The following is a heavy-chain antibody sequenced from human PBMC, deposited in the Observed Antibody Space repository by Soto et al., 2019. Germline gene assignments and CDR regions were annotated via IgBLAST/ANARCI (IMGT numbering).Heavy chain of an antibody. Sequence: QLQLQESGSGLVKPSQTLSLTCAVSGGSISSGGYSWSWIRQPPGKGLDWIGYIYHSGSTYYNPSPTGRVTISVARSKNQSSLKLSSGTAADTDVYYCAAGGGLPRYYWGQGTLVTVSS. V-gene: IGHV4-30-2*01. D-gene: IGHD5-12*01. CDR2: IYHSGST. CDR1: GGSISSGGYS. CDR3: AAGGGLPRYY. J-gene: IGHJ4*02.